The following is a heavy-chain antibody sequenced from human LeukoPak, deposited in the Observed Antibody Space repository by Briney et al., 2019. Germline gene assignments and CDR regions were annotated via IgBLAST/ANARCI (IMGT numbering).Heavy chain of an antibody. CDR2: ISWNSDSI. J-gene: IGHJ3*02. CDR1: GFTFDDYA. V-gene: IGHV3-9*01. Sequence: PGGSLRLSCAASGFTFDDYAMHWVRQAPGKGLEWVSGISWNSDSIGYADSVKGRFTISRDNAKNSLYLQMNSLRAEDTALYYCAKDNSGSLYDAFDIWGQGTMVTVSS. D-gene: IGHD1-26*01. CDR3: AKDNSGSLYDAFDI.